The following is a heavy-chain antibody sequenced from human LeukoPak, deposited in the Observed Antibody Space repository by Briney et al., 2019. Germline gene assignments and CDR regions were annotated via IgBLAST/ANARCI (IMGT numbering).Heavy chain of an antibody. CDR1: GGSFSGYY. Sequence: SETLSLTCAVYGGSFSGYYWSWIRQPPGKGLEWIGEINHSGSTNYNPSLESRVTISVDTSKNQFSLKLNSVTAADTAVYYCATQMGAHPDYWGQGTLVTVSS. CDR3: ATQMGAHPDY. V-gene: IGHV4-34*01. CDR2: INHSGST. D-gene: IGHD1-26*01. J-gene: IGHJ4*02.